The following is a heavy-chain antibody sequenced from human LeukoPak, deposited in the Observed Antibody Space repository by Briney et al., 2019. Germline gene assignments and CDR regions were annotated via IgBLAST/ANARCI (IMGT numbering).Heavy chain of an antibody. CDR2: ISYDGSNK. CDR1: GFIFSSYG. J-gene: IGHJ4*02. D-gene: IGHD2-2*01. CDR3: AKDPRSSTRTYFDY. Sequence: PGRSLRLSCAASGFIFSSYGMHWVRPAPGKGLEWVAVISYDGSNKYYADSVKGRFTISRDNSKNTLNLQMNSLRVEDTAVYYCAKDPRSSTRTYFDYWGQGTLVTVSS. V-gene: IGHV3-30*18.